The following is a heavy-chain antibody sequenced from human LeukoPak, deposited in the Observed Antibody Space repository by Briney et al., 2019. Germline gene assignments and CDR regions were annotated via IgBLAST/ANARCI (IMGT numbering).Heavy chain of an antibody. J-gene: IGHJ4*02. V-gene: IGHV3-7*01. D-gene: IGHD3-22*01. Sequence: GGSLRLSCAASGCTFSTYWMSWVLQAPGKGLEWVANIKQDGSEKYYVDSVEGRFTISRDNAKNLLYLQMNSLRAEDTAVYYCARERYYYDSSGPFGYWGQGTLVTVSS. CDR3: ARERYYYDSSGPFGY. CDR1: GCTFSTYW. CDR2: IKQDGSEK.